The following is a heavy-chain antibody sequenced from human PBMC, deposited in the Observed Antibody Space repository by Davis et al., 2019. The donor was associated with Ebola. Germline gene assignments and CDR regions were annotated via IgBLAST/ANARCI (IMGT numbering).Heavy chain of an antibody. CDR2: IYYSGST. J-gene: IGHJ6*02. D-gene: IGHD6-19*01. Sequence: PSETLSLTCTVSGGSISSYYWSWIRQPPGKGLEWIGYIYYSGSTNYNPSLKSRVTISVDTSKNQFSLKLSSVTAADTAVYYCARDGAQWLALYYYYYGMDVWGQGTTVTVSS. V-gene: IGHV4-59*12. CDR3: ARDGAQWLALYYYYYGMDV. CDR1: GGSISSYY.